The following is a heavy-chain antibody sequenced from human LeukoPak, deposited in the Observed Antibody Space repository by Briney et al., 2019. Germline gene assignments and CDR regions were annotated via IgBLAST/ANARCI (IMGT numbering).Heavy chain of an antibody. J-gene: IGHJ4*02. CDR3: ARGLAADVGYFDY. CDR2: IIPIFGTA. D-gene: IGHD6-13*01. CDR1: GVTFSSYA. V-gene: IGHV1-69*05. Sequence: SVKVSCKDSGVTFSSYAISWVRQAPGQGLEWMGGIIPIFGTANYAQKFQGRVTITTDESTSTAYMELSSLRSEDTAVYYCARGLAADVGYFDYWGQGILVTVSS.